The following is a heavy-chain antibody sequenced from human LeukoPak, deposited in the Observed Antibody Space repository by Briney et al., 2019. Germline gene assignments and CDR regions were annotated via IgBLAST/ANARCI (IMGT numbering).Heavy chain of an antibody. Sequence: GGSLRLSCAASGFTFSTYWMHWVRQVPGKGLVWVSRINSDETRINYADSVKGRFTISRDNAKNMLYLHMNSLRAEDTAVYYCARLNEVTKYWYFDLWGRGTLVTVSS. V-gene: IGHV3-74*01. CDR3: ARLNEVTKYWYFDL. D-gene: IGHD4-17*01. CDR2: INSDETRI. J-gene: IGHJ2*01. CDR1: GFTFSTYW.